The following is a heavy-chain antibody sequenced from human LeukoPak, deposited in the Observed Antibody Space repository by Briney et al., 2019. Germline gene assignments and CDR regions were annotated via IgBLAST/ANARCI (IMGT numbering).Heavy chain of an antibody. CDR3: ARGPYSSGWYAVDY. Sequence: SETLSLTCAVYGGSFSGYYWSWIRQPPGKGLEWIGEINHSGSTNYNPSLKSRVTISVDTSKNQFSLKLSFVTAADTAVYYCARGPYSSGWYAVDYWGQGTLVTVSS. CDR1: GGSFSGYY. CDR2: INHSGST. V-gene: IGHV4-34*01. D-gene: IGHD6-19*01. J-gene: IGHJ4*02.